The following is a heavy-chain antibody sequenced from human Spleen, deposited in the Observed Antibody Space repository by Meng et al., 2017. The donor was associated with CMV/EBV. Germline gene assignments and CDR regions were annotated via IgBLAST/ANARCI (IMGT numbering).Heavy chain of an antibody. V-gene: IGHV1-69*05. Sequence: KVSCKASGGTFSSYAISWVRQAPGQGLEWMGGIIPILGIANYAQKSQGRVTITTDESTSTAYMELSSLRSEDTAVYYCAITYRSSWFDYWGQGTLVTVSS. J-gene: IGHJ4*02. CDR1: GGTFSSYA. CDR3: AITYRSSWFDY. D-gene: IGHD2/OR15-2a*01. CDR2: IIPILGIA.